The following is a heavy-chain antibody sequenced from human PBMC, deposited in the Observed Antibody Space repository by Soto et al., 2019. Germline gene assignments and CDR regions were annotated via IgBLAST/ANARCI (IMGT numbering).Heavy chain of an antibody. CDR1: GGSISSYY. Sequence: SETLSLTCTVSGGSISSYYWSWIRQPPGKGLEWIGYIYYSGSTNYNPSLKSRVTISVDTSKNQFSLKLSSVTAADTAVYYCASFPGPWFGEFQIGDYYFDYWGQGTLVTVSS. CDR3: ASFPGPWFGEFQIGDYYFDY. D-gene: IGHD3-10*01. V-gene: IGHV4-59*01. J-gene: IGHJ4*02. CDR2: IYYSGST.